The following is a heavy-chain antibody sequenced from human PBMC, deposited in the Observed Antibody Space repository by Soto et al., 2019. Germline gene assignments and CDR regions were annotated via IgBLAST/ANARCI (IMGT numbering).Heavy chain of an antibody. J-gene: IGHJ3*02. CDR3: ARLARDIVVLPAAMRDAFDI. CDR1: GFTFSSYS. V-gene: IGHV3-48*01. D-gene: IGHD2-2*01. Sequence: GGSVRLSCAASGFTFSSYSMNWVRQAPGKGLEWVSYISSSSSTIYYADSVKGRFTISRDNAKNSLYLQMNSLRAEDTAVYYCARLARDIVVLPAAMRDAFDIWGQGTMVTVSS. CDR2: ISSSSSTI.